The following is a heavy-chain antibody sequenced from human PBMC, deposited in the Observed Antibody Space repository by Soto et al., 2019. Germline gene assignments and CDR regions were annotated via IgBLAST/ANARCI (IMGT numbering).Heavy chain of an antibody. D-gene: IGHD3-10*01. V-gene: IGHV1-69*08. CDR1: GGTFSPYT. J-gene: IGHJ4*02. CDR3: ARDCESTVSTWSFGAF. Sequence: QVQLVQSGAEVKKPGSSVKVSCKASGGTFSPYTVNWVRQAPGQGLEWMGRIIPFLGVTNYAQKFQARVTLTADTSTTSAYMELRGLRFEDTAVYYCARDCESTVSTWSFGAFWGRGTLVTVSS. CDR2: IIPFLGVT.